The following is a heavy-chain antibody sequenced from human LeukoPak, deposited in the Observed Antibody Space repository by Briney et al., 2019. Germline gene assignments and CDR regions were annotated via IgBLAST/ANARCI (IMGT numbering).Heavy chain of an antibody. CDR1: VYTFTAYY. Sequence: ASLRVSSTASVYTFTAYYMHCVRQAPGHGLEWMGWINPNSGVTHYAQKFQGRVTITRDTSISTAYTELSTLRSVATPVYYIASHQYGSGWYDWYYYYYDMDVWGKRTRVRVS. J-gene: IGHJ6*03. CDR3: ASHQYGSGWYDWYYYYYDMDV. V-gene: IGHV1-2*02. D-gene: IGHD6-19*01. CDR2: INPNSGVT.